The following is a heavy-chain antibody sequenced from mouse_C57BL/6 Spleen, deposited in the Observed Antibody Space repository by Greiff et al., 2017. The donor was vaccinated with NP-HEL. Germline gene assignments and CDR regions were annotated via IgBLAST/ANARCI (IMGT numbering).Heavy chain of an antibody. CDR2: IYPSDSET. D-gene: IGHD1-1*01. V-gene: IGHV1-61*01. Sequence: VQLQQPGAELVRPGSSVKLSCKASGYTFTSYWMDWVKQRPGQGLEWIGNIYPSDSETHYNQKFKDKATLTVDKSSSTAYMQLSSLTSEDSAVYYCARGDYGSYYFAYWGQGTTLTVSS. CDR1: GYTFTSYW. CDR3: ARGDYGSYYFAY. J-gene: IGHJ2*01.